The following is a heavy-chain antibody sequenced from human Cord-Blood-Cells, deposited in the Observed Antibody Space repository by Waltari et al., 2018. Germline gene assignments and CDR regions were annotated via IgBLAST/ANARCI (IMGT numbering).Heavy chain of an antibody. Sequence: QVQLVESGGGVVQPGRSLRLSCAASGFTFLSHGMHSVSQAPGKGLGWVAVIWYDGSNKYYADSVKGRFTISRDNSKNTLYLQMNSLRAEDTAVYYCARGDVLRYFDWLLHPDYWGQGTLVTVSS. D-gene: IGHD3-9*01. CDR3: ARGDVLRYFDWLLHPDY. CDR2: IWYDGSNK. CDR1: GFTFLSHG. J-gene: IGHJ4*02. V-gene: IGHV3-33*01.